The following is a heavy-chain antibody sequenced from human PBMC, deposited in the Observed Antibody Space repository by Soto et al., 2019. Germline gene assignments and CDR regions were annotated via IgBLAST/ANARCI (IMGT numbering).Heavy chain of an antibody. CDR2: ISGSGGST. J-gene: IGHJ6*02. Sequence: GGSLRLSCAASGFTFSSYAMSWVRQAPGKGLEWVSAISGSGGSTYYADSVKGRFTISRDNAKNTLYLQMNSLRDEDTAVYYCARDWRHCSSTSCPQNYYYGMDVWGQGTTVTVSS. V-gene: IGHV3-23*01. D-gene: IGHD2-2*01. CDR1: GFTFSSYA. CDR3: ARDWRHCSSTSCPQNYYYGMDV.